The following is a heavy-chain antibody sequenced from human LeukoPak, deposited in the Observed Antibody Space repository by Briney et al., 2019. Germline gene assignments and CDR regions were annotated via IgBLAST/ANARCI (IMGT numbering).Heavy chain of an antibody. Sequence: ASVKVSCKASGYTFTSYAMHWVRQAPGQRLEWMGWINAGNGNTKYSQKFQGRVTITRDTSASTAYMELSSLRSEDTAVYYCATMGKGVATILGDWGQGTLVTVSS. V-gene: IGHV1-3*01. CDR2: INAGNGNT. J-gene: IGHJ4*02. CDR1: GYTFTSYA. D-gene: IGHD5-24*01. CDR3: ATMGKGVATILGD.